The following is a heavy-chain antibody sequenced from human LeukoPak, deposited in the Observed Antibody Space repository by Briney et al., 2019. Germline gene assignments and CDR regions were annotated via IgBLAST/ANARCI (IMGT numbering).Heavy chain of an antibody. Sequence: GRSLRLSCAASGFTFSSHAMHWVRQAPGKGLEWVAVISFDGSDKYYADSVKGRFTISRDNSKNTLYLQMNSLRTEDTAVYYCASYSYGYTPSSPFDYWGQGTLVTVSS. D-gene: IGHD5-18*01. CDR1: GFTFSSHA. CDR3: ASYSYGYTPSSPFDY. J-gene: IGHJ4*02. CDR2: ISFDGSDK. V-gene: IGHV3-30*04.